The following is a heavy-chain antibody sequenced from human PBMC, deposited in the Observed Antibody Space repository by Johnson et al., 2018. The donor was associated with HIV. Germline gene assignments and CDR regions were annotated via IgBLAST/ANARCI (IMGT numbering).Heavy chain of an antibody. V-gene: IGHV3-30*02. D-gene: IGHD5-18*01. CDR3: AKQVTVYSYGSYDALDI. CDR1: GITFSSYG. CDR2: IRYDGSNK. Sequence: QMLLVESGGGVVQPGGSLRLSCAASGITFSSYGMHWVRQAPGRGLEWVAFIRYDGSNKYYADSVKGRFTISSDNSKNTVDLQMNSLGAEDTAVYYCAKQVTVYSYGSYDALDIWGQGTMVTVSS. J-gene: IGHJ3*02.